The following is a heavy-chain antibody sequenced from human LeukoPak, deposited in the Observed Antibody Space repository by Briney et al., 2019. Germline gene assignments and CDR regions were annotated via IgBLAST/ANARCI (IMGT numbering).Heavy chain of an antibody. V-gene: IGHV3-73*01. CDR3: TRANGWDAFDI. D-gene: IGHD6-19*01. CDR1: GFNFSGST. Sequence: GGSLKLSCAASGFNFSGSTMHWVRQASGKGLEWVGRIRSKANSYATAYAASVKGRFTISRDDSKKMAYLQMNNLKTEDTAMYYCTRANGWDAFDIWGQGTMVTVSS. J-gene: IGHJ3*02. CDR2: IRSKANSYAT.